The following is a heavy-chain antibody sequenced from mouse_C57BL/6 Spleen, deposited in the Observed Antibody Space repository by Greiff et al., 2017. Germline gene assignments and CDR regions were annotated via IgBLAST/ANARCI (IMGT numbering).Heavy chain of an antibody. CDR3: ARSMGLRRDDPSYAMDY. Sequence: EVKLQESGAELVRPGSSVKMSCKTSGYTFTSYGINWVKQRPGQGLEWIGYIYIGNGYTEYNEKFKGKATLTSDTSSSTAYMQLSSLTSEDSAIYFCARSMGLRRDDPSYAMDYWGQGTSVTVSS. CDR1: GYTFTSYG. CDR2: IYIGNGYT. J-gene: IGHJ4*01. D-gene: IGHD2-4*01. V-gene: IGHV1-58*01.